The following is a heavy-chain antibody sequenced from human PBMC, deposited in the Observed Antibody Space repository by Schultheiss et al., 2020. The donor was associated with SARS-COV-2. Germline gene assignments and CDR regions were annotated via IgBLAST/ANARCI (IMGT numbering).Heavy chain of an antibody. CDR3: ASKKAAGTSY. D-gene: IGHD6-13*01. V-gene: IGHV3-21*04. J-gene: IGHJ4*02. CDR1: GFTFSSYS. CDR2: ISSSGSTI. Sequence: GESLKISCAASGFTFSSYSMNWVRQAPGKGLEWVSSISSSGSTIYYADSVKGRFTISRDNAKNSLYLQMNSLRAEDTAVYYCASKKAAGTSYWGQGTLVTVSS.